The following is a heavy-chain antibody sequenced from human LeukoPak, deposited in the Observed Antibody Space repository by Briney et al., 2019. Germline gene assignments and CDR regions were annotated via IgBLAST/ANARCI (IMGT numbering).Heavy chain of an antibody. CDR1: GGSISSSSYH. V-gene: IGHV4-39*07. CDR3: AAGSAYYFNY. J-gene: IGHJ4*02. CDR2: IYYSGST. Sequence: SETLSLTCTVSGGSISSSSYHWGWIRQPPGKGLEWIGSIYYSGSTYYNPSLKSRVTISVDTSKNQFSLKLSSVTAADTAVYYCAAGSAYYFNYWGQGTLVTVSS.